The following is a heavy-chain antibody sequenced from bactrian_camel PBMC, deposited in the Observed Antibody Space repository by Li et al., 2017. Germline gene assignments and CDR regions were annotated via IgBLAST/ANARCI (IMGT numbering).Heavy chain of an antibody. Sequence: HVQLVESGGGSVQAGGSLKLTCAGSAYILEQCGMGWFRQAPGNECELVSSLSSGGSTFYLDSVKGRFTISQDNAKSTAYLQMNSLKPEDTAMYYCAVDLSLWHAAGRACKTGYWGQGTQVTVS. D-gene: IGHD7*01. CDR2: LSSGGST. V-gene: IGHV3S60*01. J-gene: IGHJ4*01. CDR1: AYILEQCG. CDR3: AVDLSLWHAAGRACKTGY.